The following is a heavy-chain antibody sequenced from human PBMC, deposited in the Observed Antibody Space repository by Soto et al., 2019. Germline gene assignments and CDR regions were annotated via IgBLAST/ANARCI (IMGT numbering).Heavy chain of an antibody. Sequence: SVKVSCKASGGSFISYAIIWVRQAPGQGLEWMGGIIPIFGTANYAQKFQGRVTITADESTSTAYMELSSLRSEDTAVYYCARPDFWSGYDYYGMDVWGQGTTVTVSS. CDR1: GGSFISYA. D-gene: IGHD3-3*01. J-gene: IGHJ6*02. CDR3: ARPDFWSGYDYYGMDV. V-gene: IGHV1-69*01. CDR2: IIPIFGTA.